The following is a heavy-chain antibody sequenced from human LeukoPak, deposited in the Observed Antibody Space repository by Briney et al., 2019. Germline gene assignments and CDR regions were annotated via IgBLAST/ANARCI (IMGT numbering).Heavy chain of an antibody. J-gene: IGHJ5*02. Sequence: SETLSLTCTVSGGSISSYYWSWIRQPPGKGLEWIGYIYYSGSTNYNPSLKSRVTISVDPSKNQFSLKLSSVTAADTAVYYCARDNTPRYSSSWNWFDPWGQGTLVTVSS. CDR3: ARDNTPRYSSSWNWFDP. CDR2: IYYSGST. D-gene: IGHD6-13*01. CDR1: GGSISSYY. V-gene: IGHV4-59*01.